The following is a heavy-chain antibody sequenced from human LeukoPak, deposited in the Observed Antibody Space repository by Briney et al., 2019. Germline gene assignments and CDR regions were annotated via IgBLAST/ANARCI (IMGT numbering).Heavy chain of an antibody. D-gene: IGHD5-18*01. J-gene: IGHJ4*02. CDR3: AKDRRRGYSYGFLSDSFGS. CDR1: GFTFSSYG. V-gene: IGHV3-30*02. Sequence: GGSLRLSCVASGFTFSSYGMHWVRQAPGKGLEWVAFIRYDGSNKYYADSVKGRFSISRDNSKSTLYLQMNSLRGEDTAVFYCAKDRRRGYSYGFLSDSFGSWGQGTLVSVSS. CDR2: IRYDGSNK.